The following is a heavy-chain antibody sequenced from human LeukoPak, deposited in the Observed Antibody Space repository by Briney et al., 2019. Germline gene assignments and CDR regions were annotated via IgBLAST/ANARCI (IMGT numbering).Heavy chain of an antibody. J-gene: IGHJ4*02. Sequence: PGGSLRLSCAVSGFSFSSYAMGWVRQVPGKGLEWVSIISDHNTWYADSVKGRFTISRDNSKNTLYLQMNSLRGEDTAVYYCAKGRDSYGYGDFDYWGQGTLVTVSS. V-gene: IGHV3-23*01. CDR3: AKGRDSYGYGDFDY. CDR2: ISDHNT. CDR1: GFSFSSYA. D-gene: IGHD5-18*01.